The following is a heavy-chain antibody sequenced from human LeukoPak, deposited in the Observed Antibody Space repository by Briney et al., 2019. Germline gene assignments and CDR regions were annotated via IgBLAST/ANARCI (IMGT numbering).Heavy chain of an antibody. CDR1: GGSISSDY. J-gene: IGHJ4*02. CDR2: IYYSGST. CDR3: ARGGTLPDGGYDY. Sequence: SETLSLTCTVSGGSISSDYWSWIRQPPGKGLEWIGYIYYSGSTYYNPSLKSRVTISVDTSKNQFSLKLSSVTAADTAVYYCARGGTLPDGGYDYWGQGTLVTVSS. D-gene: IGHD5-12*01. V-gene: IGHV4-59*06.